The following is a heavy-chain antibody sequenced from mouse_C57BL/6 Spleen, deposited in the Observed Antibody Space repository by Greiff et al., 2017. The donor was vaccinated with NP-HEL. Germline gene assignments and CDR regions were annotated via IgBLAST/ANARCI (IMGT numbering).Heavy chain of an antibody. CDR2: IHPNSGST. D-gene: IGHD2-1*01. V-gene: IGHV1-64*01. CDR3: ARADGNYVAMDY. J-gene: IGHJ4*01. Sequence: QVQLQQPGAELAKPGASVKLSCKASGYTFTSYWMHWVKQRPGQGLEWIGMIHPNSGSTNYNEKFKSKATLTVDKSSSTAYMQLSSLTSEDSAVYYCARADGNYVAMDYWGQGTSVTVSS. CDR1: GYTFTSYW.